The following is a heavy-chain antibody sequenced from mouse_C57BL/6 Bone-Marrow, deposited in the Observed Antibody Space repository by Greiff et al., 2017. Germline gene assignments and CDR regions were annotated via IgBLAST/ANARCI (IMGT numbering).Heavy chain of an antibody. J-gene: IGHJ3*01. CDR2: IYPGSGST. Sequence: QVQLQQPGAELVKPGASVKMSCKASGYTFTSYWITWVKQRPGQGLEWIGDIYPGSGSTNYNEKFKSKATLTADKSSSTAYMQLSSLTSEDSAVYYCASGEEPFAYWGQGTLVTVSA. D-gene: IGHD2-13*01. CDR1: GYTFTSYW. V-gene: IGHV1-55*01. CDR3: ASGEEPFAY.